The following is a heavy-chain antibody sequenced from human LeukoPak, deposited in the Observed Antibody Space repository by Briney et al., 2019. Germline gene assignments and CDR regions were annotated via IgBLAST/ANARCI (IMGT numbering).Heavy chain of an antibody. J-gene: IGHJ3*02. V-gene: IGHV4-39*01. CDR3: ASHGWDYDFWSGYYRTGNDAFDI. Sequence: PSETLSLTCTASGGSSSSSSYDWGWIRQPPGKVLEWIGRIYYSGSTYYNPSLKSRVTISVDTSKNQFSLKLSSVTAADTAVYYCASHGWDYDFWSGYYRTGNDAFDIWGQGTMVTVSS. CDR1: GGSSSSSSYD. D-gene: IGHD3-3*01. CDR2: IYYSGST.